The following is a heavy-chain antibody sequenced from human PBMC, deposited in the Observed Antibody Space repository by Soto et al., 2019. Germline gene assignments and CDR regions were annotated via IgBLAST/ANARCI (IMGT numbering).Heavy chain of an antibody. V-gene: IGHV4-39*01. CDR2: IYYSGRT. Sequence: SETLSLTCIVSGESISSSSYYWGWIRQPPGKGLEWIGSIYYSGRTYYNPTFKSRVTISIDTSKNQFSLKLSSVTATDTAVYYCARQRTTVVTQAYFDHWGQGALVTVSS. D-gene: IGHD2-21*02. J-gene: IGHJ4*02. CDR1: GESISSSSYY. CDR3: ARQRTTVVTQAYFDH.